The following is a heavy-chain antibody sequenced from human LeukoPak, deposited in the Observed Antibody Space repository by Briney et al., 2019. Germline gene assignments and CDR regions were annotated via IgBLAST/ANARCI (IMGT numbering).Heavy chain of an antibody. CDR1: GFTFSSYG. CDR3: ASRSSAYYYFDY. CDR2: ISSSSSYT. Sequence: PGGSLRLSCAASGFTFSSYGMHWVRQAPGKGLEWVSYISSSSSYTNYADSVKGRFTISRDNAKNSLYLQMNSLRAEDTAVYYCASRSSAYYYFDYWGQGTLVTVSS. D-gene: IGHD2-8*01. V-gene: IGHV3-21*05. J-gene: IGHJ4*02.